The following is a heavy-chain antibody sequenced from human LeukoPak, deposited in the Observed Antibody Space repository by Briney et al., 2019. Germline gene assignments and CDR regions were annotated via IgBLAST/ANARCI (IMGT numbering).Heavy chain of an antibody. V-gene: IGHV1-46*01. D-gene: IGHD2-8*02. CDR3: AREESGGHFDY. Sequence: ASVKVSCKASGFTFTNYYMHWVRQAPGQGLEWMGLISPTGSNTNYAQKFRGRVTMTRDTSTTAVYMELSSLRSEDTAVYYCAREESGGHFDYWGQGTLVTVPS. CDR1: GFTFTNYY. J-gene: IGHJ4*02. CDR2: ISPTGSNT.